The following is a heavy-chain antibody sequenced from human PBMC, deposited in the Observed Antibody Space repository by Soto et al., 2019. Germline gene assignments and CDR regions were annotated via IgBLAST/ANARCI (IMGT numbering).Heavy chain of an antibody. CDR2: IYHSGST. CDR3: ARASATMVRGVLVYNWFDP. CDR1: GGSISSYY. V-gene: IGHV4-59*12. D-gene: IGHD3-10*01. Sequence: SETLSLTCTVSGGSISSYYWSWIRQPPGKGLEWIGYIYHSGSTYYNPSLKSRVTISVDRSKNQFSLKLSSVTAADTAVYYCARASATMVRGVLVYNWFDPWGQGTLVTVSS. J-gene: IGHJ5*02.